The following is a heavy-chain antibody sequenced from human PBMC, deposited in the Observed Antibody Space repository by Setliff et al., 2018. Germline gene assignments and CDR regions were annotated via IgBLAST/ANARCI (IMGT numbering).Heavy chain of an antibody. D-gene: IGHD3-9*01. J-gene: IGHJ4*02. CDR3: ARGYYNGRGYYYLPCSFDS. Sequence: SLTCTVSGGSITTSSYSWGWIRQPPGKGLEWIGNIHGTEGTHYNPSLESRVTISRDKSPNQFSLMLRSVTAADTALYYCARGYYNGRGYYYLPCSFDSWGRGIVVTVSS. CDR2: IHGTEGT. V-gene: IGHV4-61*05. CDR1: GGSITTSSYS.